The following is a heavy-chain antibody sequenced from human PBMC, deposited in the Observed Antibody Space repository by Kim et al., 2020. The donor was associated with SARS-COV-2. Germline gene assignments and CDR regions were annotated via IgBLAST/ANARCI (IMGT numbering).Heavy chain of an antibody. CDR2: ISGSADYI. Sequence: GGSLRLSCAASGFTFRGSTMTWVRQPPGKGLEWVSSISGSADYIVYADSVKGRFTISRDNAENSLYLHMNSLRAEDTAIYYCARVSGAYPQNFDYWGQGPLVTVSS. J-gene: IGHJ4*02. D-gene: IGHD3-16*01. V-gene: IGHV3-21*01. CDR3: ARVSGAYPQNFDY. CDR1: GFTFRGST.